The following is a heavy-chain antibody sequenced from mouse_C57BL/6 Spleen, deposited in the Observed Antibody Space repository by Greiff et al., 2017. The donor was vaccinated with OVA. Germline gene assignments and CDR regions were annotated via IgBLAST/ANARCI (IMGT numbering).Heavy chain of an antibody. D-gene: IGHD2-2*01. Sequence: EVQLVESGGGLVKPGGSLKLSCAASGFTFSDYGMHWVRQAPEKGLEWVAYISSGSSTIYYADTVKGRFTISRDNAKNTLFLQMTSLRSEDTAMYYCARMVTTDYYAMDYWGQGTSVTVSS. V-gene: IGHV5-17*01. CDR2: ISSGSSTI. J-gene: IGHJ4*01. CDR1: GFTFSDYG. CDR3: ARMVTTDYYAMDY.